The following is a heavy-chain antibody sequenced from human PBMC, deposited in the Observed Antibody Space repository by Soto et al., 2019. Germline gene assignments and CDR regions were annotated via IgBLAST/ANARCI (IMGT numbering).Heavy chain of an antibody. D-gene: IGHD5-18*01. Sequence: ETLSLTCTVSGGSISSYYWSWIRQPPGKGLEWIGYIYYSGSTNYNPSLKSRVTISVDTSKNQFSLKLSSVTAADTAVYYCARVLDTAMVAGLYNWFDPWGQGTLVTVSS. CDR3: ARVLDTAMVAGLYNWFDP. J-gene: IGHJ5*02. CDR2: IYYSGST. CDR1: GGSISSYY. V-gene: IGHV4-59*01.